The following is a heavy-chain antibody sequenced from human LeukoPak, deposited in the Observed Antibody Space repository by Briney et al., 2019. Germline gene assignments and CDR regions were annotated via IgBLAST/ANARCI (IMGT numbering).Heavy chain of an antibody. J-gene: IGHJ4*02. D-gene: IGHD2-2*01. CDR2: IIPIFDTA. V-gene: IGHV1-69*13. CDR1: GYTFTSYG. Sequence: SVKVSCKASGYTFTSYGISWVRQAPGQGLEWMGGIIPIFDTANYAQKFQDRITITADESTTTAYMELSSLRSEDTAVYYCARERLRYCSSTSCYFDYWGQGTLVTVSS. CDR3: ARERLRYCSSTSCYFDY.